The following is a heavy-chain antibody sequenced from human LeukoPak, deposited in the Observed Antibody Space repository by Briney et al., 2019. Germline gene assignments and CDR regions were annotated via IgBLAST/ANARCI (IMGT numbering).Heavy chain of an antibody. J-gene: IGHJ4*02. CDR3: AKDRATYYSDNGDYYLFDY. Sequence: GGSLRLSCAASGFTFSSYSMNWVRQAPGKGLEWVSSISSSSSYIYYADSVKGRFTISRDNSKNTLYLQMNSLRADDTAVYYCAKDRATYYSDNGDYYLFDYWGQGALVTVSS. V-gene: IGHV3-21*04. CDR1: GFTFSSYS. CDR2: ISSSSSYI. D-gene: IGHD3-22*01.